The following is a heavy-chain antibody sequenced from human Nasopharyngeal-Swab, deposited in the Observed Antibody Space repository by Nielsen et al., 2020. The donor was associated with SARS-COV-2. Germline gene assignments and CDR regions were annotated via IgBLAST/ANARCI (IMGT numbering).Heavy chain of an antibody. CDR1: AFTFSSYA. J-gene: IGHJ4*02. V-gene: IGHV3-23*01. D-gene: IGHD1-26*01. CDR2: ISRTSST. CDR3: AKGTGATYRAFDY. Sequence: GESLKISCAASAFTFSSYAMNWVRQAPGKGLEWVSAISRTSSTYYADSVKGRFTVSRDNSKNTLYLQMNSLRAEDTAVYYCAKGTGATYRAFDYWGQGTLVTASS.